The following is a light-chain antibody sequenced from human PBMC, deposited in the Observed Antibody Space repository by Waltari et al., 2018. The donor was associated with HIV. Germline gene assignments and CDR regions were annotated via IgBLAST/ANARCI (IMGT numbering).Light chain of an antibody. CDR3: CSCPRSGIRYV. CDR2: EVT. CDR1: SSNVGSDDL. J-gene: IGLJ1*01. Sequence: QSALTQPASVSGSPGQSITISCTGTSSNVGSDDLVSWYQQHPGEAPKLILYEVTKRPSWVSNRFSGAKSGNTASLTISGLQAEDEADYYCCSCPRSGIRYVFGTGTKVTVL. V-gene: IGLV2-23*02.